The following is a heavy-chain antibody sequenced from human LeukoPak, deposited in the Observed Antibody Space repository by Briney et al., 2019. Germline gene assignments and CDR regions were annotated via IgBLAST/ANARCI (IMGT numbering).Heavy chain of an antibody. CDR1: GGSISSSSYY. D-gene: IGHD5-18*01. CDR3: AIWLRGYRTGDDAFDI. Sequence: KSSETLSLTCSVSGGSISSSSYYWGWIRQPPGKGLEWIGEINHSGSINYNPSLKSRVSISVDKSKNQFSLKLNSVTAADTAVYYCAIWLRGYRTGDDAFDIWGQGTMVTVSS. CDR2: INHSGSI. J-gene: IGHJ3*02. V-gene: IGHV4-39*07.